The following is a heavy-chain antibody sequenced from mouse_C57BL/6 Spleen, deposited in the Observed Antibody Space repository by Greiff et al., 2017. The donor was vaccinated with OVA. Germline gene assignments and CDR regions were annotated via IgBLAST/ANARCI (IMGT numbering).Heavy chain of an antibody. J-gene: IGHJ1*03. CDR2: IYPGDGDT. D-gene: IGHD2-12*01. CDR1: GYAFSSSW. V-gene: IGHV1-82*01. CDR3: ARSDYRGYFDV. Sequence: VQLQQSGPELVKPGASVKISCKASGYAFSSSWMNWVKQRPGKGLEWIGRIYPGDGDTNYNGKFKGKATLTADKSSSTAYMQLSSLTSEDSAVYFCARSDYRGYFDVWGTGTTVTVSS.